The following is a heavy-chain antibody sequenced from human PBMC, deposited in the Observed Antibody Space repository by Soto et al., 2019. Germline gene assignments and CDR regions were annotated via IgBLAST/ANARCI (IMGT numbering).Heavy chain of an antibody. J-gene: IGHJ6*02. CDR2: ISYDGITK. Sequence: VQLVESGGGVVQPGRSLGLSCSAPGFTFRSYGMNWVRQAPGKGLEWVALISYDGITKYYADSVKGRFTISRDNAKNTQYLQMNSLRPEDTAVYYCAKGRDIVLVPGTIGPYYYYGVDVWGQGTTVTVSS. D-gene: IGHD2-2*01. CDR1: GFTFRSYG. V-gene: IGHV3-30*18. CDR3: AKGRDIVLVPGTIGPYYYYGVDV.